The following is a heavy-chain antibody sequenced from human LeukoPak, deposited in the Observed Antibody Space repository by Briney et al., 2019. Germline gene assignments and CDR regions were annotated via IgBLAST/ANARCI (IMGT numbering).Heavy chain of an antibody. J-gene: IGHJ4*02. D-gene: IGHD1-26*01. Sequence: GGSLRLSCAASGFSFSTYGMHWVRQTPGKGLEWLAVISLDGSLQFYADSVKGRFTISRDNAKNSLYLQMNSLRAEDTAVYYCARVYGGSYLGFDYWGQGTLVTVSS. CDR1: GFSFSTYG. CDR2: ISLDGSLQ. CDR3: ARVYGGSYLGFDY. V-gene: IGHV3-30*03.